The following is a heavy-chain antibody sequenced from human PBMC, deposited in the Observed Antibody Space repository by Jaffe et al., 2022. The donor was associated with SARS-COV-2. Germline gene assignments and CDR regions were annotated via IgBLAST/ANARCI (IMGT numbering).Heavy chain of an antibody. CDR2: ISWNSGSI. CDR1: GFTFDDYA. CDR3: AKDDYGGNFHWFDP. J-gene: IGHJ5*02. Sequence: EVQLVESGGGLVQPGRSLRLSCAASGFTFDDYAMHWVRQAPGKGLEWVSGISWNSGSIGYADSVKGRFTISRDNAKNSLYLQMNSLRAEDTALYYCAKDDYGGNFHWFDPWGQGTLVTVSS. D-gene: IGHD4-17*01. V-gene: IGHV3-9*01.